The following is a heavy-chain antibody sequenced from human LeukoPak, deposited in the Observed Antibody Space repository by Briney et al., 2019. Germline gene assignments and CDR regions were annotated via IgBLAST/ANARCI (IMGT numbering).Heavy chain of an antibody. CDR3: TRGLRNAYNYIDF. V-gene: IGHV3-48*04. CDR2: ICSSGNTI. CDR1: GFTFSYHG. Sequence: AESLTLSCTASGFTFSYHGMNWVRQAPGKGLEWISYICSSGNTIYYPAFNRGRIITVRATTEQSSFQQMNSMRGEDTAVYYCTRGLRNAYNYIDFWGQGTLVTVSS. J-gene: IGHJ4*02. D-gene: IGHD1-1*01.